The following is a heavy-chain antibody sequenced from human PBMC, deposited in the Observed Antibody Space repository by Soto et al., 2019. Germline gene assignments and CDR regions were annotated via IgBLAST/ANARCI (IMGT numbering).Heavy chain of an antibody. CDR1: GFTFSSYA. CDR3: AKDAALRFLEWFQPTDY. D-gene: IGHD3-3*01. CDR2: ISGSGGST. J-gene: IGHJ4*02. Sequence: GGSLRLSCAASGFTFSSYAMSWVRQAPGKGLEWVSAISGSGGSTYYADSVKGRFTISRDNSKNTLYLQMNSLRAEDTAVYYCAKDAALRFLEWFQPTDYWGQGTLVTVSS. V-gene: IGHV3-23*01.